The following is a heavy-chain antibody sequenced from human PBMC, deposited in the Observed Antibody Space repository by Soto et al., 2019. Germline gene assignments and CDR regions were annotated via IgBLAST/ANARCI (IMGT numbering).Heavy chain of an antibody. Sequence: ASVKVSCKASGGTSSSYAISWVRQAPGQGLEWMGGIIPIFGTANYAQKFQGRVTITADESTSTAYMELSSLRPEDTAVYYCARRVTIFATPGWFDPWGQGTLVTVSS. V-gene: IGHV1-69*13. CDR1: GGTSSSYA. J-gene: IGHJ5*02. D-gene: IGHD3-3*01. CDR2: IIPIFGTA. CDR3: ARRVTIFATPGWFDP.